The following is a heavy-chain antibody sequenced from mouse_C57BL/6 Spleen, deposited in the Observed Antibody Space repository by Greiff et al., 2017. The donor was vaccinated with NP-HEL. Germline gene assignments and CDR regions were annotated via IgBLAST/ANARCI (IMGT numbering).Heavy chain of an antibody. Sequence: QVQLQQPGAELVKPGASVKLSCKASGYTFTSYWMHWVKQRPGQGLEWIGMIHPNSGSTNYNEKFKSKATLTVDKSSSTAYIQLSSLTSEDSAVYYCARGDGNYFYYFDYWGQGTTLTVSS. D-gene: IGHD2-1*01. J-gene: IGHJ2*01. CDR3: ARGDGNYFYYFDY. CDR1: GYTFTSYW. CDR2: IHPNSGST. V-gene: IGHV1-64*01.